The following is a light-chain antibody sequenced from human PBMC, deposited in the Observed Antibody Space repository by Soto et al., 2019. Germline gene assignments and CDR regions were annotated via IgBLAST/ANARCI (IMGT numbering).Light chain of an antibody. CDR3: SSYTSSSTLV. J-gene: IGLJ2*01. CDR1: SSDVGGYNY. V-gene: IGLV2-14*01. Sequence: QSPLTQPASVSGTPGQSITISCTGTSSDVGGYNYVSWYQQHPGIAPKLMISEVSNRPSGVSHRFSGSKSGNTASLTISGLQAEDEADYYCSSYTSSSTLVFGGGTKLTV. CDR2: EVS.